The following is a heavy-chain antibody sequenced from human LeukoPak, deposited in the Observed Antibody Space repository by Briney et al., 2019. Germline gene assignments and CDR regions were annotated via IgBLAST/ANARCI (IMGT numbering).Heavy chain of an antibody. D-gene: IGHD1-26*01. CDR3: ARGRYSGSYGDY. J-gene: IGHJ4*02. CDR2: ISYDGSNK. Sequence: GGSLRLSCAASGFTFSDYSMNWVRLAPGKGLEWVAVISYDGSNKYYADSVKGRFTISSDNSKNTLYLQMNSLRAEDTAVYYCARGRYSGSYGDYWGQGTLVTVSS. CDR1: GFTFSDYS. V-gene: IGHV3-30*03.